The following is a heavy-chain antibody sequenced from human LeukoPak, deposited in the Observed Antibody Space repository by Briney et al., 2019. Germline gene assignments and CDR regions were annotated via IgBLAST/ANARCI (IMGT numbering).Heavy chain of an antibody. Sequence: GGSLRLSCVASGFTFSTYWMHWVRQAPGKGLVWVSRINYEGGGTNYADSVKGRFTISRDNAKNTLYLQMNGLRAEDTAVYYCARGLFPYYYYYMDVWGKGTTVTISS. CDR1: GFTFSTYW. J-gene: IGHJ6*03. CDR3: ARGLFPYYYYYMDV. D-gene: IGHD3-16*01. V-gene: IGHV3-74*01. CDR2: INYEGGGT.